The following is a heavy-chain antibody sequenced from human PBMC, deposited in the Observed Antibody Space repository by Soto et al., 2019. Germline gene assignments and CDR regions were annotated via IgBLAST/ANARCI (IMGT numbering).Heavy chain of an antibody. V-gene: IGHV1-2*02. CDR2: INVYNGET. J-gene: IGHJ5*02. CDR1: GYTFSGYH. Sequence: ASVKVSCKASGYTFSGYHMHWVRQAPGQGLEWMGWINVYNGETNIAQKFQGRVAMTRDTSITTAYVELSRLRFDDTAVYYCARSPPSLAVAGMSDWFDPWGQGTLVTVS. D-gene: IGHD6-19*01. CDR3: ARSPPSLAVAGMSDWFDP.